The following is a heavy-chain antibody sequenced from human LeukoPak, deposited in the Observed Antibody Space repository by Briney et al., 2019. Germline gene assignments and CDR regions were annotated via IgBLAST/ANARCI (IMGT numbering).Heavy chain of an antibody. CDR2: IYSGGST. V-gene: IGHV3-66*02. Sequence: GGSLRLSCAASGFTFSSNYMSWVRQAPGKGLEGVSVIYSGGSTYYSDSVKGRFTISRDNSKTPLYLQMNSLRAEDTAVYYCARRLVPGVWGQGTLVTVSS. CDR3: ARRLVPGV. J-gene: IGHJ4*02. CDR1: GFTFSSNY. D-gene: IGHD6-6*01.